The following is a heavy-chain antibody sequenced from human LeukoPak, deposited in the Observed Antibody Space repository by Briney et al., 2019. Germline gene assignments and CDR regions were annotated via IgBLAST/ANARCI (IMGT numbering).Heavy chain of an antibody. CDR2: IYCSGST. CDR1: GGSISSGGYY. Sequence: SQTLSLTCTVSGGSISSGGYYWSWIRQHPGRGLEWIGYIYCSGSTYYNPSLKSRVTISVDTSKNQFSLKLSSVTAADTAVYYCARFTGTTETVDYWGQGTLVTVSS. D-gene: IGHD4-17*01. CDR3: ARFTGTTETVDY. V-gene: IGHV4-31*03. J-gene: IGHJ4*02.